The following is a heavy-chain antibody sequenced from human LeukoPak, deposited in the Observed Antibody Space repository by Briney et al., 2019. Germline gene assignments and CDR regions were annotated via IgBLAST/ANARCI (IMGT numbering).Heavy chain of an antibody. Sequence: AGGSLRLSCAASGFTFSSYGMHWVRQAPGKGLEWVALISYDGSNRNYADSVKGRFTISRDNSKNTLYLQMNSLRAEDTAVYYCARPYYDILTGDPRNWYFDLWGRGTLVTVSS. V-gene: IGHV3-30*03. CDR2: ISYDGSNR. D-gene: IGHD3-9*01. CDR1: GFTFSSYG. J-gene: IGHJ2*01. CDR3: ARPYYDILTGDPRNWYFDL.